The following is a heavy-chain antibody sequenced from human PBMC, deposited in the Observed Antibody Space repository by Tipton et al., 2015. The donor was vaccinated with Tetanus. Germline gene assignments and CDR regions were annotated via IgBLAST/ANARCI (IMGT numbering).Heavy chain of an antibody. J-gene: IGHJ4*02. CDR3: VRGGMMYADY. CDR1: GFTLSRNS. Sequence: SLRLSCAASGFTLSRNSMNWVRQAPGKGLEWVATMKQDGSEIKYEDSVTGRFTISRDNAKNSLYLQLNSLRAEDTAVYYCVRGGMMYADYWGQGTLVTVSS. D-gene: IGHD2-8*01. V-gene: IGHV3-7*03. CDR2: MKQDGSEI.